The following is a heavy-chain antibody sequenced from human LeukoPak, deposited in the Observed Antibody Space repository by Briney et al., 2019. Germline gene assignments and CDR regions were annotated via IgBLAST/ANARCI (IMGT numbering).Heavy chain of an antibody. V-gene: IGHV3-74*01. CDR1: GLTFSDFW. CDR3: ATGHSYGYDY. D-gene: IGHD5-18*01. Sequence: GGSLRLSCAASGLTFSDFWMHWVRQPPGKGLVWVALVKGDGRTTIYADSVKGRFTISRDNAKNTLYLQMNNLRADDSGVYYCATGHSYGYDYWGQGVLVTVSS. J-gene: IGHJ4*02. CDR2: VKGDGRTT.